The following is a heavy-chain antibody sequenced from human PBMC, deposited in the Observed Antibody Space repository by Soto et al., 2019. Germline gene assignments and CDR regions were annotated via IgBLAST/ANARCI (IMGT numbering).Heavy chain of an antibody. Sequence: QVQLVQSGAEVKKPGASVKVSCKASGYTFTSYGISWVRQAPGLGLEWMGWISAYNGNTNYAQKLQGRVTMTTDTHTSTAYMEMRSLKSEDPDVYYCAGDRFPGDYYGLDVWGQGTTVTVSS. J-gene: IGHJ6*02. CDR3: AGDRFPGDYYGLDV. V-gene: IGHV1-18*01. CDR1: GYTFTSYG. D-gene: IGHD7-27*01. CDR2: ISAYNGNT.